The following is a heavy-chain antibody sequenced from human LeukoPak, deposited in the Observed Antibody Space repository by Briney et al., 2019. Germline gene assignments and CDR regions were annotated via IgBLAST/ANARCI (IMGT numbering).Heavy chain of an antibody. V-gene: IGHV1-8*03. J-gene: IGHJ6*03. CDR3: ARRHYYGSGSYYYYYMDV. Sequence: ASVKVSCKASGYTFTSYDISWVRQATGQGLEWMGWMNPNSGNTGYAQKFQGRVTITRNTSISTAYMELSSLRSEDTAVYYCARRHYYGSGSYYYYYMDVWGKGTTVTVSS. CDR2: MNPNSGNT. D-gene: IGHD3-10*01. CDR1: GYTFTSYD.